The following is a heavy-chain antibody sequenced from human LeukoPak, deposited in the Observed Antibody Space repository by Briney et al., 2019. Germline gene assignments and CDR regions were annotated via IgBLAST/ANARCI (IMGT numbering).Heavy chain of an antibody. J-gene: IGHJ4*02. Sequence: QTGGSLRLSCAASGFTFSSYAMSWVRQAPGKGLVWVSRINSDGSSTSYADSVKGRFTISRDNAKNTLYLQMNSLRAEDTAVYYCARDPLGDSGSDYWGQGTLVTVSS. CDR1: GFTFSSYA. V-gene: IGHV3-74*01. CDR2: INSDGSST. CDR3: ARDPLGDSGSDY. D-gene: IGHD1-26*01.